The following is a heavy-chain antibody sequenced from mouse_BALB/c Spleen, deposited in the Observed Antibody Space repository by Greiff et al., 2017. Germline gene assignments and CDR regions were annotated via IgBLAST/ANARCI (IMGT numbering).Heavy chain of an antibody. V-gene: IGHV5-15*02. J-gene: IGHJ1*01. Sequence: EVQLVESGGGLVQPGGSRKLSCAASGFTFSDYGMAWVRQAPGKGPEWVAFISNLAYSIYYADTVTGRFTISRENAKNTLYLEMSSLRSEDTAMYYCARRDYYGSSYWYFDVWGAGTTVTVSS. CDR3: ARRDYYGSSYWYFDV. D-gene: IGHD1-1*01. CDR2: ISNLAYSI. CDR1: GFTFSDYG.